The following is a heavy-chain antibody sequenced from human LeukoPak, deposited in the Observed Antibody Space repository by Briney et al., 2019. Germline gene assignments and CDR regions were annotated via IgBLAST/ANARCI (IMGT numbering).Heavy chain of an antibody. D-gene: IGHD3-10*01. CDR1: GYTFTSYG. J-gene: IGHJ6*03. Sequence: ASVKVSCKASGYTFTSYGISWVRQAPGQGLEWMGWISAYNGNTNYAQKLQGRVTMTTDTSTSTAYVELRSLRSDDTAVYYCARYSGYYYMDVWGKGTTVTVSS. CDR3: ARYSGYYYMDV. V-gene: IGHV1-18*01. CDR2: ISAYNGNT.